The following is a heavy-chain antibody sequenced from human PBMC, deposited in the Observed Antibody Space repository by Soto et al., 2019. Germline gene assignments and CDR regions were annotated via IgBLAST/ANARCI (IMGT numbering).Heavy chain of an antibody. J-gene: IGHJ4*02. V-gene: IGHV4-4*02. CDR2: IYHSGRT. CDR3: ARNSGHSDFDY. Sequence: QVQLQESGPGLVKPSGTLSLTCPVSGGSISSTNWWTWVRQPPGKGLEWIGEIYHSGRTNYNPSLTSXXTXSXXKSKNQFSLKLSSVTAADTAIYYCARNSGHSDFDYWGQGTLVTVSS. CDR1: GGSISSTNW. D-gene: IGHD2-21*01.